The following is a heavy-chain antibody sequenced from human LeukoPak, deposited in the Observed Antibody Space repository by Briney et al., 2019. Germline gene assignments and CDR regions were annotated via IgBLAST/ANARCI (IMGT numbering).Heavy chain of an antibody. CDR3: ARELAAAGFDC. D-gene: IGHD6-13*01. Sequence: SETLSLTCTVSGFSIGAYYWSWIRQPPEKGLEWIGYVTYSGTTNYNPSLKSRVAISVDTSKNQFSLKLNSVTAADTAVYYCARELAAAGFDCWGQGNLVTVSS. CDR1: GFSIGAYY. V-gene: IGHV4-59*01. CDR2: VTYSGTT. J-gene: IGHJ4*02.